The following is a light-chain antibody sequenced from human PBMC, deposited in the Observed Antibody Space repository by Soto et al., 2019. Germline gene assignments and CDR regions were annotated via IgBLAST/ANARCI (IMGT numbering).Light chain of an antibody. CDR3: QQYNDWWA. CDR2: GAA. Sequence: EIVTAQSPATLAASPGAVATLSFRASQSVKSNEAWYQLMPGQAPVLLVYGAATRATGIPARLSGSGCGTEFALAISRLQSEDFAVYFCQQYNDWWAFGQGTKVDI. J-gene: IGKJ1*01. V-gene: IGKV3-15*01. CDR1: QSVKSN.